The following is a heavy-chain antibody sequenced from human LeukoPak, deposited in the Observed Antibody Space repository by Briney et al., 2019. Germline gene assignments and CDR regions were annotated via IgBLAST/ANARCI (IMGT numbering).Heavy chain of an antibody. V-gene: IGHV1-8*03. CDR3: ARQGVVFPTDYYYMDV. CDR1: GYTFTSFD. J-gene: IGHJ6*03. D-gene: IGHD3-3*01. CDR2: MNPNSGNT. Sequence: ASVKVSCKASGYTFTSFDINWLRQATGQGLEWMGWMNPNSGNTGYAQKFQGRVTITRNTSVSTAYMELSSLRSEDTAVYYCARQGVVFPTDYYYMDVWGKGTTVTVSS.